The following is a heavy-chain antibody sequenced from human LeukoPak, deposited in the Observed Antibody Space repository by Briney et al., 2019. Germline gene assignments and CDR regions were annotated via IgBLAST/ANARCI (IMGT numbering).Heavy chain of an antibody. V-gene: IGHV3-23*01. J-gene: IGHJ6*02. CDR1: GFRFSSYA. Sequence: GSLRLACAASGFRFSSYAMSWVRQAPVKGLEWVSGISGGGDTTYYADSVKGRFTISRDNSKNTLYLQMNSLRAEDTALYYCAKVFCSGGSCYDYYYYYGMDVWGQGTTVTVSS. D-gene: IGHD2-15*01. CDR2: ISGGGDTT. CDR3: AKVFCSGGSCYDYYYYYGMDV.